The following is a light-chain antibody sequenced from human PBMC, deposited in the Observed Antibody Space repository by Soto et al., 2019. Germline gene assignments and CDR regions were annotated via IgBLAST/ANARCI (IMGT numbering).Light chain of an antibody. J-gene: IGKJ1*01. Sequence: EIVLTQSPCTLSLSPGERATLYCRASQSVTSTSFALYQQKPGQAPRLLIYNTSHTAGGIPARFSGSGSGTDFTLTIDRLEPEDFAVYYCQQYSYSLWKFGQGTQVDIK. CDR1: QSVTSTS. CDR3: QQYSYSLWK. CDR2: NTS. V-gene: IGKV3-20*01.